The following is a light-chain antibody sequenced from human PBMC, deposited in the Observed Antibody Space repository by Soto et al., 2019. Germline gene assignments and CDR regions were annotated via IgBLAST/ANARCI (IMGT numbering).Light chain of an antibody. V-gene: IGKV3-20*01. Sequence: EIVLTQSPGTLSLSPGERATLSCRTSQSVSRNNLVWYQQRPGQPPRLLIYGASSRATGIPDRFSGSGSGTDFTLTISSLQSEDFAVYYCQQYNNWPPIAFGQGTRLEIK. CDR2: GAS. J-gene: IGKJ5*01. CDR1: QSVSRNN. CDR3: QQYNNWPPIA.